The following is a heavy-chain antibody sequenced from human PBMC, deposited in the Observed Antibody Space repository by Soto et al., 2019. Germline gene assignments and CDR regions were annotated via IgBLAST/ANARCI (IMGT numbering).Heavy chain of an antibody. CDR3: GKVLIGATRHTDFDS. CDR2: INHSGST. Sequence: SETLSLTCAVYGGSFSGYYWSWIRQPPGKGLEWIGEINHSGSTNYNPSLKSRVTISLDTSKNQFSLKLTSVTAADTAVYYCGKVLIGATRHTDFDSWGQGTLVTVSS. CDR1: GGSFSGYY. D-gene: IGHD2-21*01. J-gene: IGHJ4*02. V-gene: IGHV4-34*01.